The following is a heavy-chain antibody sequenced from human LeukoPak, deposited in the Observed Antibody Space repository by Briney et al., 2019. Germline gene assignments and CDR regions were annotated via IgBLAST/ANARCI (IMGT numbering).Heavy chain of an antibody. CDR1: GFTVNSNY. Sequence: QSGGSLRLSCAASGFTVNSNYMSWVRQAPGKGLEWVSVIYSGGSTYYADSVKGRFTISRDNSKNTLYLQMNSLRAEDTAVYYCARGQGDNYYYYYGMDVWGKGTTVTVSS. CDR2: IYSGGST. V-gene: IGHV3-53*01. J-gene: IGHJ6*04. D-gene: IGHD1-26*01. CDR3: ARGQGDNYYYYYGMDV.